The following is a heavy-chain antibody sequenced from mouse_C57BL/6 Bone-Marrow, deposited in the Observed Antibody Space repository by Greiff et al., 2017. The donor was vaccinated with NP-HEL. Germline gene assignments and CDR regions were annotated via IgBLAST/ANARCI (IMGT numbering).Heavy chain of an antibody. J-gene: IGHJ2*01. V-gene: IGHV3-6*01. CDR2: ISYDGSN. Sequence: EVKLQESGPGLVKPSQSLSLTCSVTGYSITSGYYWNWIRQFPGNKLEWMGYISYDGSNNYNPSLKNRISITRDTSKNQFFLKLNSVTTEDTATYYCARDNGYPYYFDYWGQGTTLTVSS. D-gene: IGHD2-2*01. CDR1: GYSITSGYY. CDR3: ARDNGYPYYFDY.